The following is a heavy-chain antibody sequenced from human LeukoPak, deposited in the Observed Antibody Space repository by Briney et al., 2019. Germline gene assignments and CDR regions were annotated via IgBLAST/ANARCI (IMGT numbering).Heavy chain of an antibody. CDR2: INPKSGGT. Sequence: ASVKVSCKASGYTFTGYYMHWVRQAPGQGLEWMGWINPKSGGTNYAQKFQGRVTMTRDTSIHTAYMEPSRLRSDDTAVYYCAREEYGFDPWGQGTLVTLSS. J-gene: IGHJ5*02. CDR3: AREEYGFDP. D-gene: IGHD2-2*01. V-gene: IGHV1-2*02. CDR1: GYTFTGYY.